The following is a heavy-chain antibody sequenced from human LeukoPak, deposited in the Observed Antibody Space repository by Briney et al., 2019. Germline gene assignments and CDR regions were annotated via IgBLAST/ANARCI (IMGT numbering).Heavy chain of an antibody. CDR3: ATLQEGVFFSDY. J-gene: IGHJ4*02. CDR1: GFTFSSYE. Sequence: PGPSLRLSCAASGFTFSSYEMNWVRQAPGKGLEWVSYISSNGRTRYYADSVKGRFTRSRDNAKNSLYLQMNSLRAEDTSVYYCATLQEGVFFSDYWGQGTLVTV. CDR2: ISSNGRTR. V-gene: IGHV3-48*03. D-gene: IGHD3-3*01.